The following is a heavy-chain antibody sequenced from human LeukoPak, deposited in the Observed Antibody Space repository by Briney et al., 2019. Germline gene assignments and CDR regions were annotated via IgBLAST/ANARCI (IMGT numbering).Heavy chain of an antibody. CDR3: ARDLGQYYDTSDNWFDP. V-gene: IGHV3-7*01. Sequence: GGSLRLSCAASGFTFSSYWMSWVRQAPGKGLEWVATIKQDGSERYYVDSVKGRFTISRDNAKNTLNLQMNSLRAEDTAVYYCARDLGQYYDTSDNWFDPWGQGTLVTVSS. D-gene: IGHD3-22*01. CDR1: GFTFSSYW. CDR2: IKQDGSER. J-gene: IGHJ5*02.